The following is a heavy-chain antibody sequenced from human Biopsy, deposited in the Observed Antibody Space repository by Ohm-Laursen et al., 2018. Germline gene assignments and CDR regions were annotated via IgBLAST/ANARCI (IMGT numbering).Heavy chain of an antibody. J-gene: IGHJ1*01. CDR2: NIPILGTG. V-gene: IGHV1-69*06. D-gene: IGHD3-9*01. Sequence: SVKVSCKVPGGTLSNYGVNWVRQAPGQGLERMGGNIPILGTGNYAQKFQDRVTSAADTSTSTATMELRSLRSDDTAVYYCATKLTGYFHHWGQGTLVIVSS. CDR3: ATKLTGYFHH. CDR1: GGTLSNYG.